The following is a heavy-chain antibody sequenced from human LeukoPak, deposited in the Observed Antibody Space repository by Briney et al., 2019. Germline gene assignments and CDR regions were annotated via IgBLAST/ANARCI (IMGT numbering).Heavy chain of an antibody. J-gene: IGHJ4*02. D-gene: IGHD3-9*01. V-gene: IGHV3-23*01. CDR2: ITSSDGNT. CDR1: GFTFSSYT. CDR3: AKGDSYYDLLTCFDL. Sequence: PGGSLRLSCAASGFTFSSYTMSWVRQAPGKGLEWVSTITSSDGNTYYADSVEGRFTVSRDNSKNTLYLQMNSLRAEDTAVYYCAKGDSYYDLLTCFDLWGPGTLVTVSS.